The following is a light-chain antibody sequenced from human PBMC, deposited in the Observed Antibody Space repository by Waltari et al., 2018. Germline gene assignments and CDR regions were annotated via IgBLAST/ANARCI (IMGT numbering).Light chain of an antibody. CDR2: DVN. V-gene: IGLV2-14*03. CDR1: TIDVGPSHY. Sequence: PPIYLPPGSGSLVQPIHFAAAETTIDVGPSHYSPWSQHHPGKAPNLLIHDVNKRPSGVSSRFSASKSGNTASRTISGLQAEDEANYYCTSFRSGDSWVFGGGTTLTVL. J-gene: IGLJ3*02. CDR3: TSFRSGDSWV.